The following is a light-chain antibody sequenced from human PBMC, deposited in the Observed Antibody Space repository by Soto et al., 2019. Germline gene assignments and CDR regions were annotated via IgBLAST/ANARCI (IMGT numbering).Light chain of an antibody. V-gene: IGKV4-1*01. CDR2: WAS. J-gene: IGKJ3*01. CDR1: RSILSGSNNY. CDR3: QQYYSSPFA. Sequence: DIVMTQSPDSLAVSLGERATINCKSSRSILSGSNNYLAWYQQKPGQPPRLPIYWASTRESGVPDRFSGSGSGTDFTLTISSLQDEDVAVYYCQQYYSSPFAFGHGTKVDI.